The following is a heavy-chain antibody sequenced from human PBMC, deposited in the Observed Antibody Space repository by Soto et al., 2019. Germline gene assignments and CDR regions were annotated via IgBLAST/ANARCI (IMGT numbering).Heavy chain of an antibody. CDR1: GGSFSGYY. J-gene: IGHJ4*02. CDR2: INHSGST. V-gene: IGHV4-34*01. Sequence: SETLSLTCAVYGGSFSGYYWTWIRQPPGTGLEWIGEINHSGSTNYNPSLKSRVTISVETSKNQFSLKLTSVTAADTAVYYCAREYDSSGLSDDWGQGTRVTVSS. D-gene: IGHD3-22*01. CDR3: AREYDSSGLSDD.